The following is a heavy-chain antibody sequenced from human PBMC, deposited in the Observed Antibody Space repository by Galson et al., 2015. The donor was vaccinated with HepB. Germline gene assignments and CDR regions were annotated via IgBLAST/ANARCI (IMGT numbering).Heavy chain of an antibody. J-gene: IGHJ5*02. D-gene: IGHD3-22*01. CDR1: GYTLNDLS. V-gene: IGHV1-24*01. CDR3: AGLYQVVNWLDP. Sequence: SVKVSCKVSGYTLNDLSIHWVRQVPGEGLEWMGGFGPVGDEPMYAQRFQGRVTMTEDTSTETAYMELSSLRFDDTAVYYCAGLYQVVNWLDPWGQGTLVTVSS. CDR2: FGPVGDEP.